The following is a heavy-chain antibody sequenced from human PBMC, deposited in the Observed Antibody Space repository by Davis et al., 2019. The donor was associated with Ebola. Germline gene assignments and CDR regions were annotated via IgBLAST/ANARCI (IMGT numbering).Heavy chain of an antibody. Sequence: HTGGSLRLSCAASGFTFSSYWMHWVRQAPGKGLVWVSRINSDGSSTSYAESVKGRFTISRDNAKNTVYLQMNSLRVEDTAVYYCARDGPWRRVEFDYWGQGTLVTVSS. V-gene: IGHV3-74*01. CDR2: INSDGSST. J-gene: IGHJ4*02. D-gene: IGHD3-3*01. CDR3: ARDGPWRRVEFDY. CDR1: GFTFSSYW.